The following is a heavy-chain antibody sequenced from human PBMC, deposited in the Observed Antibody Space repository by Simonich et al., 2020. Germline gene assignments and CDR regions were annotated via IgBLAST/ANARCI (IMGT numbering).Heavy chain of an antibody. CDR2: ISDYNSTN. J-gene: IGHJ3*02. D-gene: IGHD1-1*01. CDR1: CYTVTSFG. CDR3: ARSTTGTTAFDI. Sequence: QGQLVQSGAEGKKPGASVKVSCKASCYTVTSFGISWLRQAPGQGLEWMGCISDYNSTNNNAPKLQCRVTITTDTSTSTADMELRSLRSDATAVYYCARSTTGTTAFDIWGQGTMVTVSS. V-gene: IGHV1-18*01.